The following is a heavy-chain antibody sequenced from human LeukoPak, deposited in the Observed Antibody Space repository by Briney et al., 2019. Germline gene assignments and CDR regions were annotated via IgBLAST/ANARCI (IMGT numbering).Heavy chain of an antibody. CDR2: INAGNGNT. CDR1: GYTFASYA. V-gene: IGHV1-3*01. CDR3: ARYGSSGYYHA. J-gene: IGHJ5*02. D-gene: IGHD3-22*01. Sequence: ASVKVSCKASGYTFASYAMHWVRQAPGQRLEWMGWINAGNGNTKYSQKFQGRVTITRDTSASTAYMELSSLRSEDTAVYYCARYGSSGYYHAWGQGTLVTVSS.